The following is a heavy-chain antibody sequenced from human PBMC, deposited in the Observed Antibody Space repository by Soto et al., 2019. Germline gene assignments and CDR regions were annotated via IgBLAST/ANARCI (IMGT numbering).Heavy chain of an antibody. J-gene: IGHJ6*02. CDR2: FYYSEST. V-gene: IGHV4-39*01. CDR3: ARPLAVAGKGGFSDMDV. Sequence: SETLSLTCTVSGGSISSGPYSWGWIRQPPGKGLDWIGTFYYSESTHYNPSLESRVTISVDTSKNQFSLKVSSVTAADTAVYYCARPLAVAGKGGFSDMDVWGQGTTVTVS. CDR1: GGSISSGPYS. D-gene: IGHD6-19*01.